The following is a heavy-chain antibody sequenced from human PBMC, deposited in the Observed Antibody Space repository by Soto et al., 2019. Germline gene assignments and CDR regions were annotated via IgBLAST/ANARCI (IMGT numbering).Heavy chain of an antibody. CDR1: GDSINNIYNY. CDR2: IYYSGST. D-gene: IGHD2-2*01. V-gene: IGHV4-39*01. CDR3: ARPQGSTSMYQWFDP. Sequence: SETLSLTCTVSGDSINNIYNYWGWIRQPPGKGLEWIASIYYSGSTYYNPSLKSRVTISVDTSKNQFSLMLTSVTAADTAVYYCARPQGSTSMYQWFDPRGQGPPVTAS. J-gene: IGHJ5*02.